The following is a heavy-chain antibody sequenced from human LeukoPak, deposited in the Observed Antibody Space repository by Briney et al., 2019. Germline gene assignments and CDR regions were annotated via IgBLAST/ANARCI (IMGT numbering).Heavy chain of an antibody. CDR3: AREVRGYSYGFDY. CDR2: IYTSGST. CDR1: GGSISSGSYY. V-gene: IGHV4-61*02. J-gene: IGHJ4*02. Sequence: SQTLSLTCTVSGGSISSGSYYWSWIRQPAGKGLEWIGRIYTSGSTNYNPSLKSRVTISVDTSKNQFSLKLSSVTAADTAVYYCAREVRGYSYGFDYWGQGTLVTVSS. D-gene: IGHD5-18*01.